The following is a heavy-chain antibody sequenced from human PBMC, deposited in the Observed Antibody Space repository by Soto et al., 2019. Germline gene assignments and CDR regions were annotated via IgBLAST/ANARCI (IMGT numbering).Heavy chain of an antibody. V-gene: IGHV2-5*02. Sequence: QITLKESGPTLVKPTQTLTLTCTFSGFSLNTSGVGVGWIRQPPGKALAWLALMYWDDDKRYSPSRKSSLTITKENSKNLVVLTMTNMDHADTATYFCAHRTTTVTGWFGHWGQVPLFTVSS. D-gene: IGHD4-17*01. CDR2: MYWDDDK. J-gene: IGHJ5*01. CDR1: GFSLNTSGVG. CDR3: AHRTTTVTGWFGH.